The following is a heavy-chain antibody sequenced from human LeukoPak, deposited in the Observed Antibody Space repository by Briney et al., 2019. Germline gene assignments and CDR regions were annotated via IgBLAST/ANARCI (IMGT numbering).Heavy chain of an antibody. CDR3: AKDFAGSYFLYYYYGMDV. V-gene: IGHV3-30*18. D-gene: IGHD1-26*01. J-gene: IGHJ6*02. CDR1: GFTFSSYG. Sequence: PGGSLRLSCAASGFTFSSYGMHWVRQAPGKGLEWVAVISYDGSNKYYADSVKGRFTISRDNSKNTLYLQMNSLRAEDTAVYYCAKDFAGSYFLYYYYGMDVWGQGTTVTVSS. CDR2: ISYDGSNK.